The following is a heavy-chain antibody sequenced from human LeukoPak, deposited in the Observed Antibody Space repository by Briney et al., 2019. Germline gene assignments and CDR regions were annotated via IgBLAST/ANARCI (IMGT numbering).Heavy chain of an antibody. Sequence: GGSLRLSCAASGFAFNNYAMSWVRQAPGRGLEWVSSIGGSGRRTYYADSVRGRFTLSRHNSKNTLSLQMNSLRARYAAGYFCAKEGDSSGYYVILCFFDYWGQGTLVTVSS. CDR3: AKEGDSSGYYVILCFFDY. J-gene: IGHJ4*02. CDR1: GFAFNNYA. V-gene: IGHV3-23*01. D-gene: IGHD6-19*01. CDR2: IGGSGRRT.